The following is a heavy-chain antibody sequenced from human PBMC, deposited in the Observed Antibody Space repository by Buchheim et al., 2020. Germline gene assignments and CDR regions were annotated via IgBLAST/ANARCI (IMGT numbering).Heavy chain of an antibody. CDR3: ARDYGSGLYYYYYYGMDV. CDR1: GFTFSSYW. CDR2: IKQDGSEK. Sequence: VQLVESGGGLVKPGGSLRLSCAASGFTFSSYWMSWVRQAPGKGLEWVANIKQDGSEKYYVDSVKGRFTISRDNAKNSLYLQMNSLRAEDTAVYYCARDYGSGLYYYYYYGMDVWGQGTT. V-gene: IGHV3-7*01. J-gene: IGHJ6*02. D-gene: IGHD3-10*01.